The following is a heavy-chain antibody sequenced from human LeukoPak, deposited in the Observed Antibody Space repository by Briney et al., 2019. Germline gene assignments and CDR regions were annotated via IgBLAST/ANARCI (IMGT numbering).Heavy chain of an antibody. CDR2: LNPNSGGT. J-gene: IGHJ3*02. Sequence: ASVQVSCNASGYTFTSYYMHWVRQAPGQGLEWMGWLNPNSGGTNYAQKFQGRVTMTRDTSISTAYMELSRLRSDDTAVYYCARGRYCSSNSCYAIHFDIWGQGTMVTVSS. D-gene: IGHD2-2*01. V-gene: IGHV1-2*02. CDR3: ARGRYCSSNSCYAIHFDI. CDR1: GYTFTSYY.